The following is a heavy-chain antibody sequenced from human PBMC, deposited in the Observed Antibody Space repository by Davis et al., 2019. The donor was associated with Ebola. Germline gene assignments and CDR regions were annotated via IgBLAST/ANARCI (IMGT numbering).Heavy chain of an antibody. CDR1: GYTFTSYA. D-gene: IGHD4-17*01. J-gene: IGHJ4*02. V-gene: IGHV1-3*01. CDR2: INAGNGNT. CDR3: ARDWMTTVTTAEN. Sequence: ASVKVSCKASGYTFTSYAMHWVRQAPGQRLEWMGWINAGNGNTKYSQKFQGRVTITRDTSASTAYMELSSLRSEDTAVYYCARDWMTTVTTAENWGQGTLVTVSS.